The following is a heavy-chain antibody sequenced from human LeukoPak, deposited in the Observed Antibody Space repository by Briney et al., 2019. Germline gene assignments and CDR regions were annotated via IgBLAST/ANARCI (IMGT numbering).Heavy chain of an antibody. J-gene: IGHJ4*02. D-gene: IGHD2-2*01. CDR3: AKVGGYCSSTSCSHFDY. Sequence: SGGSLRLSCAAPGFTFSSYAMSWVRQAPGKGLEWVSAISGSGGSTYYADSVKGRFTISRDNSKNTLYLQMNSLRAEDTAVYYCAKVGGYCSSTSCSHFDYWGQGTLVTVSS. CDR2: ISGSGGST. V-gene: IGHV3-23*01. CDR1: GFTFSSYA.